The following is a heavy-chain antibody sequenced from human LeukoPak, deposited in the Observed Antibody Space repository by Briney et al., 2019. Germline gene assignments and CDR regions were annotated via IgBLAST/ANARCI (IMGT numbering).Heavy chain of an antibody. CDR3: ARDQPYYYDSSGYLGPSAFDI. J-gene: IGHJ3*02. D-gene: IGHD3-22*01. CDR2: IKQDGSEK. Sequence: GGSLRLSCAASGFTFSSYWMSWVRQAPGKGLKWVANIKQDGSEKYYVDSIKGRFTISRDNAKNSLYLQMNSLRAEDTAVYYCARDQPYYYDSSGYLGPSAFDIWGQGTMVTVSS. V-gene: IGHV3-7*01. CDR1: GFTFSSYW.